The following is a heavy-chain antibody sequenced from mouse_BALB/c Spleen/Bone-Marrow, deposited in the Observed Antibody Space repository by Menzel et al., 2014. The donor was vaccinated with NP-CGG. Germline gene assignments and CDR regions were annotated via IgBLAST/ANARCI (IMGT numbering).Heavy chain of an antibody. CDR3: ARGGNYRFDY. V-gene: IGHV1-82*01. D-gene: IGHD2-1*01. CDR1: GYAFSSSW. Sequence: QVQLQQSGPELVKPGASVKISCKASGYAFSSSWMNWVKQRPGQGLEWIGRIYPGDGDTNYNGKFKGKATLTADKSSSTAYMQLSSLTSVDSAVYFCARGGNYRFDYWGRGTALTVSS. J-gene: IGHJ2*01. CDR2: IYPGDGDT.